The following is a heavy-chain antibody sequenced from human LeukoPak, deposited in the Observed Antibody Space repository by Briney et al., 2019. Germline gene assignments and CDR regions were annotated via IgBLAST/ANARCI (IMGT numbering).Heavy chain of an antibody. CDR3: AKDRREYSYGSFDY. Sequence: PGGSLRLSCAASGFTFSSYGMHWVRQAPGKGLEWVAVISYDGSNKYYADSVKGRFTISRDNSKNTLYLQMSSLRAEDTAVYYCAKDRREYSYGSFDYWGQGTLVTVSS. V-gene: IGHV3-30*18. CDR1: GFTFSSYG. CDR2: ISYDGSNK. D-gene: IGHD5-18*01. J-gene: IGHJ4*02.